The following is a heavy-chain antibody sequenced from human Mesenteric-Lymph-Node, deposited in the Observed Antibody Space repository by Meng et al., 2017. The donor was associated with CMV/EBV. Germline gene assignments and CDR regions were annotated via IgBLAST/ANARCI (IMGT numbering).Heavy chain of an antibody. J-gene: IGHJ4*02. D-gene: IGHD1-7*01. V-gene: IGHV3-30*02. CDR1: GFTFSDYG. CDR2: IQYDGSNK. Sequence: GGSLRLSCVASGFTFSDYGMQWVRQAPGKGLEWVALIQYDGSNKYYADSVKGRFTVSRDNSQNTLYLQMNSLRPEDTAVYFCAKPLNYAADYWGQGTLVTVSS. CDR3: AKPLNYAADY.